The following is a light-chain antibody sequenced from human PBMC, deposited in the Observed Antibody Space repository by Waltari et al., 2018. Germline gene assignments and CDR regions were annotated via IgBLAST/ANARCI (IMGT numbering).Light chain of an antibody. CDR3: QQHYDAPT. V-gene: IGKV4-1*01. J-gene: IGKJ1*01. Sequence: DIVMTQSPDSLAVSLGERATINCKSSQSVLYTSNSKNYLAWYQQKPGQPPKLLIYWASTREAGVPDRFSGSGSETDFTLTISSLQAEDVAVYYCQQHYDAPTFGQGTKVEIK. CDR2: WAS. CDR1: QSVLYTSNSKNY.